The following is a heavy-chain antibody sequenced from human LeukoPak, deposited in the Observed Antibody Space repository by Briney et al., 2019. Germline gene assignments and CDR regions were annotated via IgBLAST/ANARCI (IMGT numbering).Heavy chain of an antibody. D-gene: IGHD2-2*01. J-gene: IGHJ5*02. CDR2: IYYSGST. Sequence: PSDTLSLTCAVSGYSISSSNWWGWIRQPPGKGLEWIGYIYYSGSTYYNPSLKSRVTMSVDTSKSQFSLKLSSVTAVDTAVYYCARVVPAAEITNWFDPWGQGTLVTVSS. CDR1: GYSISSSNW. CDR3: ARVVPAAEITNWFDP. V-gene: IGHV4-28*03.